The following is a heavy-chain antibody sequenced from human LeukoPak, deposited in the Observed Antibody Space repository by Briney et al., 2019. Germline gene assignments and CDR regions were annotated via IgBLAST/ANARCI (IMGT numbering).Heavy chain of an antibody. CDR3: VQTYCSTTRCSPGFDD. D-gene: IGHD2-2*01. V-gene: IGHV3-23*01. J-gene: IGHJ4*02. CDR1: GFTFKISA. Sequence: PGGSLRLSCVASGFTFKISAMAWVRQVPGKGLEWVSIISGSGDSTDYSNSVKGHFTISRDNSKNTVFPQMDSLRVEDSAVYFCVQTYCSTTRCSPGFDDWGQGTLVTVSP. CDR2: ISGSGDST.